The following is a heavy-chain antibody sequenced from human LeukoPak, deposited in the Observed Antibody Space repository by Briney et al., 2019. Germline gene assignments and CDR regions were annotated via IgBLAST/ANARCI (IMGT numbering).Heavy chain of an antibody. V-gene: IGHV4-39*07. Sequence: SETLSLTCTVSGGSISSSSYSWGWIRQPPGKGLEWIGSIYYSGSTYYNPSLKSRVTISVDTSKNQLSLKLSSVTAADTAVYYCARDRFPYYFDLWGRGTLVTVSS. J-gene: IGHJ2*01. CDR3: ARDRFPYYFDL. CDR1: GGSISSSSYS. CDR2: IYYSGST.